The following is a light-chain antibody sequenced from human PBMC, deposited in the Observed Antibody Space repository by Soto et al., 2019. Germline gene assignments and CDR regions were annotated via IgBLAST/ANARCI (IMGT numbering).Light chain of an antibody. Sequence: QSVLTQPASVSGSPGQSITISCTGTSSDVGGYNYVSWYQQHPGKAPKLMIYEVSNRPSGVSNRFSGSKSGSTASLTISGLQAEDGADYYCSSYTSSSTFYVFGTGTKVTVL. CDR2: EVS. J-gene: IGLJ1*01. V-gene: IGLV2-14*01. CDR3: SSYTSSSTFYV. CDR1: SSDVGGYNY.